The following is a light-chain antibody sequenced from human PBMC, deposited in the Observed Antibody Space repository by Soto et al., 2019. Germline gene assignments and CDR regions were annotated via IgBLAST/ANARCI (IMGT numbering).Light chain of an antibody. Sequence: QSVLTQPPSVSAAPGQKVTISCSGSSSNIGNNYVSWYQQLPGTAPKLLIYDNNKRPSGIPDRFSGSKSGTSATLGITGIQTGDEADYYCGTWDSSLSAGVFGTGTKGTV. CDR3: GTWDSSLSAGV. CDR1: SSNIGNNY. V-gene: IGLV1-51*01. CDR2: DNN. J-gene: IGLJ1*01.